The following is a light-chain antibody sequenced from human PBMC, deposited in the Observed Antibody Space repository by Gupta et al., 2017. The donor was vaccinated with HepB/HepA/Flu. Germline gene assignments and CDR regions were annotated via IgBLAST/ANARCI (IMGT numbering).Light chain of an antibody. CDR1: SSNIGTNT. J-gene: IGLJ2*01. CDR3: AAWDDSLNGPL. CDR2: SNN. V-gene: IGLV1-44*01. Sequence: QSVLPQPPSASGTPGQRVTISCSGSSSNIGTNTVNWYQQLPGTAPKLLIYSNNQRPSGVPDRYSGSKSGTSASLAISGLQSDDEADYYCAAWDDSLNGPLFGGGTKLTVL.